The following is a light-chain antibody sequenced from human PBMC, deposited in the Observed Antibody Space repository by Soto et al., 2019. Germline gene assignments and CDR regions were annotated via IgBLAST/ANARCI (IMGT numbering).Light chain of an antibody. Sequence: QSVLTQPASVSGSPGQSITISCTGTSSDVGGYNYVSWYQQHQGKAPKLMIYEVSNRPSGVSTRFSGSKSGNTASLTISGLQAEDEADYYCSSYTISTTLVFGTGTKVTVL. J-gene: IGLJ1*01. V-gene: IGLV2-14*01. CDR2: EVS. CDR3: SSYTISTTLV. CDR1: SSDVGGYNY.